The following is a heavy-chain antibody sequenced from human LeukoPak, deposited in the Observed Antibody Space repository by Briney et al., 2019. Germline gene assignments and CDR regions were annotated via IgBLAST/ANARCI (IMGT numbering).Heavy chain of an antibody. V-gene: IGHV3-23*01. CDR3: AKERAASPHYYGMDV. J-gene: IGHJ6*02. D-gene: IGHD6-6*01. Sequence: GGSLRLSCAASRFTFSSYAMNWVRQAPGKGLEWVSAISGSGGSTYYADSVKGRFTISRDNSKNTLYLQMNSLRAEYTAVYYCAKERAASPHYYGMDVWGQGTTVTVSS. CDR2: ISGSGGST. CDR1: RFTFSSYA.